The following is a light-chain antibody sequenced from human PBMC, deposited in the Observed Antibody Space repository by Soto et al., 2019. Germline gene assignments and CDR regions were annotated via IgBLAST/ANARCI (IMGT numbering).Light chain of an antibody. Sequence: EIVLTQSPGTLSLSPGERATLSFTASQSVSSSYLAWYQQKPGQAPRLLIYGASSRATGIPDGFSGSGSGTDLTLTISRLEPEEFAVYYCQQYGSSPTFGGGTKVEIK. V-gene: IGKV3-20*01. J-gene: IGKJ4*01. CDR2: GAS. CDR3: QQYGSSPT. CDR1: QSVSSSY.